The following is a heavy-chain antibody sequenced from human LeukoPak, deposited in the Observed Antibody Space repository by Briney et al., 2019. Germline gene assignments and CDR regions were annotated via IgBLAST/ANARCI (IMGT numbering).Heavy chain of an antibody. CDR2: IKESGSEK. J-gene: IGHJ4*02. Sequence: GGSLRLSCAASGFEFSYYWMTWVRQAPGKGLEWLANIKESGSEKYYVDSVKGRFTNSRDNADNLVYLQMNSLRVDDTAVYYCARGWGEKGRCRGGTCNNPQFDYWGQGILVTVSS. D-gene: IGHD2-15*01. CDR1: GFEFSYYW. CDR3: ARGWGEKGRCRGGTCNNPQFDY. V-gene: IGHV3-7*01.